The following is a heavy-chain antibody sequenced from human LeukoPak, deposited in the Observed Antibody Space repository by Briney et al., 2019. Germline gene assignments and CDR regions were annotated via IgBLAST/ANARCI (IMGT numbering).Heavy chain of an antibody. Sequence: PGGSLRLSCAASGFTFSSYAMHWVRQAPGKGLEYVSAISSNGGSTYYANSVKGRFTISRDNSKNTLYLQMGSLRAEDMAVYYCARDCSGGSCYSDAFDIWGQGTMVTVSS. CDR2: ISSNGGST. CDR3: ARDCSGGSCYSDAFDI. D-gene: IGHD2-15*01. V-gene: IGHV3-64*01. CDR1: GFTFSSYA. J-gene: IGHJ3*02.